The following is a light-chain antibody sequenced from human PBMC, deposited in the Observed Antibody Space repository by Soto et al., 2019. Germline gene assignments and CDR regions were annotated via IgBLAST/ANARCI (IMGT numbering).Light chain of an antibody. CDR1: SSNIGSNT. V-gene: IGLV1-44*01. CDR3: GAWDDSLNGPV. CDR2: SND. J-gene: IGLJ2*01. Sequence: QSVLTQPPSASGTPGQRVTISCSGSSSNIGSNTVNWYRQLPGTAPKLLIYSNDLRPSGVPDRFSGSKSGTSASLAISGLQSEDEADYYCGAWDDSLNGPVFGGGTKLTVL.